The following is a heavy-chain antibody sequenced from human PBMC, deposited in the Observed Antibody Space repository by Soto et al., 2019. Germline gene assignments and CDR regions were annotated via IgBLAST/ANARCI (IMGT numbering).Heavy chain of an antibody. D-gene: IGHD2-15*01. CDR1: GFTFSSYA. V-gene: IGHV3-23*01. Sequence: EVQLLESGGGLVQPGGSLRLSCAASGFTFSSYAMSWVRQAPGKGLEWVSAISGSGGSTYYADSVKGRFTISRDNSKKTLYLQINSLRDEDTAVYYCAKDLWDIVVVVAATHDAFDIWGQGTMVTVSS. J-gene: IGHJ3*02. CDR2: ISGSGGST. CDR3: AKDLWDIVVVVAATHDAFDI.